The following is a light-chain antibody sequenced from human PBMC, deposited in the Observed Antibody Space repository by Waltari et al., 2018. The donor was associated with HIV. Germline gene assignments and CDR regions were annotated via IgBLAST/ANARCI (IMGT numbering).Light chain of an antibody. Sequence: QSALTQPASVSGSPGQSITLSCTRTSSDVATYKLVSWYQQHPGNAPKLMIYEGSKRASGVSELFSGANSGDTASLTSSGRQAEDEADYYCCSYVSNVIFGGGTKLTVL. CDR3: CSYVSNVI. CDR2: EGS. J-gene: IGLJ2*01. CDR1: SSDVATYKL. V-gene: IGLV2-23*01.